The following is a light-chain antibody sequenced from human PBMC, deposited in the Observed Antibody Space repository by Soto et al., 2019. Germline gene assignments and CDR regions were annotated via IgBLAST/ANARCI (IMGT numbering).Light chain of an antibody. J-gene: IGKJ1*01. Sequence: DVQMTQSPSTLSASVRDRVTITCRASQTISIWLAWYQQKPGKAPKLLIYDASILESGVPSRFSGSGSGTEFTLTISSLQPDDFAAYYCQQYNSYSSTFGQGTKVDIK. V-gene: IGKV1-5*01. CDR1: QTISIW. CDR3: QQYNSYSST. CDR2: DAS.